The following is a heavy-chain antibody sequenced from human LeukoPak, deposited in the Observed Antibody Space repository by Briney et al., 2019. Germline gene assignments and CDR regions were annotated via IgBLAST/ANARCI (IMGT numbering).Heavy chain of an antibody. CDR2: IYYSGST. CDR3: AKDREVDYPSYYFDY. J-gene: IGHJ4*02. D-gene: IGHD4-11*01. CDR1: GGSINGYY. V-gene: IGHV4-59*12. Sequence: SETLSLTCTVSGGSINGYYWSWIRQPPGKGLEWIGYIYYSGSTNYNPSLKSRVTISVDTSKNQFSLNLSSVTAADTAVYNCAKDREVDYPSYYFDYWGQGTLVTVSS.